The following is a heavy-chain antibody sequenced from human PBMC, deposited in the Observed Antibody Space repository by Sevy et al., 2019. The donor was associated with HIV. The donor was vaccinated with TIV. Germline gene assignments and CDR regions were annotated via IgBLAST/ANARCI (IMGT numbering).Heavy chain of an antibody. D-gene: IGHD3-3*01. CDR1: GGSISSGGYY. CDR3: ARWHDFWSGYYTGYYYGMDV. CDR2: IYYSGTT. Sequence: SETLSLTCTVSGGSISSGGYYWTWIRQHPGKGLEWIGYIYYSGTTYYNPSLKSRVTLSVDTSKNQFSLKLSSVTAAETAVYYCARWHDFWSGYYTGYYYGMDVWGQGTTVTVSS. J-gene: IGHJ6*02. V-gene: IGHV4-31*03.